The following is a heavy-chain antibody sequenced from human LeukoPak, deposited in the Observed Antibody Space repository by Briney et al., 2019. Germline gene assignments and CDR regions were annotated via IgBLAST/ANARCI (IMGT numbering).Heavy chain of an antibody. J-gene: IGHJ6*03. CDR3: ARDDFWSGYFHYYMDV. CDR1: GYTFTGYY. V-gene: IGHV1-2*02. Sequence: ASVKVSCKASGYTFTGYYMHWVRQAPGQGLEWMGWINPNSGGTNYAQKFQGRVTMTRDTSISTAYMELSRLRSDDTAVYYCARDDFWSGYFHYYMDVWGKVTTVTVSS. D-gene: IGHD3-3*01. CDR2: INPNSGGT.